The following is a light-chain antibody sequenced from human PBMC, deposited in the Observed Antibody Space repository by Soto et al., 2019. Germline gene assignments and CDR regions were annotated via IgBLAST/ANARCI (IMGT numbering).Light chain of an antibody. V-gene: IGKV3-15*01. CDR2: AAV. CDR1: QYVEKN. CDR3: QQYHNWPPIT. J-gene: IGKJ5*01. Sequence: ETVMTQSPATLSVSPGETATLSCRASQYVEKNLAWYQQRPGQSPRLLIYAAVTRATGVPTRFSGSGSGTEFTLSISSLQPEDSAVYFCQQYHNWPPITFGQGTRLEIK.